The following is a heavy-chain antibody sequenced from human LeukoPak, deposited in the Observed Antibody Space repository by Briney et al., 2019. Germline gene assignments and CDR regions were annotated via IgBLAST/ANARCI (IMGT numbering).Heavy chain of an antibody. J-gene: IGHJ3*02. V-gene: IGHV4-39*01. Sequence: KPSETLSLTCTVSGGSISSSSYYWGWIRQPPGKGLEWIGSIYYSGSTYYNPPLKSRVTISVDTSKNQFSLKLSSVTAADTAVYYCARHLGRLAHAFDIWGQGTMVTVSS. D-gene: IGHD6-19*01. CDR2: IYYSGST. CDR1: GGSISSSSYY. CDR3: ARHLGRLAHAFDI.